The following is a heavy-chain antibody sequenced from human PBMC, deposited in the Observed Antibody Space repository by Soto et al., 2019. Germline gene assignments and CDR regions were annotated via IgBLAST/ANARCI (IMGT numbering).Heavy chain of an antibody. Sequence: ASVKVSCKASGYTFTSYYMHWVRQAPGQGLEWMGIINPSGGSTSYAQKFQGRVTMTTDTSTNTAYMELRSLRSGDTAVYYCAREGPVANTPLPEYYYGMDVWGQGTTVTVSS. J-gene: IGHJ6*02. CDR1: GYTFTSYY. D-gene: IGHD5-12*01. CDR3: AREGPVANTPLPEYYYGMDV. CDR2: INPSGGST. V-gene: IGHV1-46*01.